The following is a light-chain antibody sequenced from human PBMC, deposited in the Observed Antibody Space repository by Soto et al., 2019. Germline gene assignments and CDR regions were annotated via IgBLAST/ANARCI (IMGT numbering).Light chain of an antibody. CDR2: GAS. Sequence: DIQLTQSPSFLSASVGDRVTITCRASQGISTYLAWYLQRPGKAPKLLIYGASTLQSGVPSRFSGSGSGTEFTLPISSLQPEDFGTYYCQQLNSDWYAFGQGTKLEIQ. V-gene: IGKV1-9*01. CDR1: QGISTY. CDR3: QQLNSDWYA. J-gene: IGKJ2*01.